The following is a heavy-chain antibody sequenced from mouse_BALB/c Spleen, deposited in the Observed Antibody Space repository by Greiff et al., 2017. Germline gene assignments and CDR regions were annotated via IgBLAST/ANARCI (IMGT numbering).Heavy chain of an antibody. V-gene: IGHV5-6-4*01. CDR3: TSVEEYYYAMDY. J-gene: IGHJ4*01. Sequence: EVQGVESGGGLVKPGGSLKLSCAASGFTFSSYTMSWVRQTPEKRLEWVATISSGGSYTYYPDSVKGRFTISRDNAKNTLYLQMSSLKSEDTAMYYCTSVEEYYYAMDYWGQGTSVTVSS. CDR1: GFTFSSYT. CDR2: ISSGGSYT.